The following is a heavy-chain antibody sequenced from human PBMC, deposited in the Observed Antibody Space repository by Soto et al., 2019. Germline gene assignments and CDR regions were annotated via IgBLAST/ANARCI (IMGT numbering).Heavy chain of an antibody. CDR3: AKDTEEGYDFWSGIDAFDI. J-gene: IGHJ3*02. D-gene: IGHD3-3*01. CDR2: ISWNSGSI. V-gene: IGHV3-9*01. CDR1: GFTFDDYA. Sequence: PVGSLRLSCAASGFTFDDYAMHWVRQAPGKGLEWVSGISWNSGSIGYADSVKGRFTISRDNAKNSLYLQMNSLRAEDTALYYCAKDTEEGYDFWSGIDAFDIWGQGTMVTVSS.